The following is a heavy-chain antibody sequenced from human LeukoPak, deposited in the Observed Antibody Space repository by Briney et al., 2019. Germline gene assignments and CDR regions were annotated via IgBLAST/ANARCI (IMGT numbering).Heavy chain of an antibody. Sequence: ASVKVSCKASGYAFTSYGISWVRQAPGQGLEWMGWINTNTGNPTYAQGFTGRFVFSLDTSVSTAYLQISSLKAEDTAVYYCARDTDTAMGTNWFDPWGQGTLVTVSS. CDR2: INTNTGNP. CDR3: ARDTDTAMGTNWFDP. D-gene: IGHD5-18*01. CDR1: GYAFTSYG. V-gene: IGHV7-4-1*02. J-gene: IGHJ5*02.